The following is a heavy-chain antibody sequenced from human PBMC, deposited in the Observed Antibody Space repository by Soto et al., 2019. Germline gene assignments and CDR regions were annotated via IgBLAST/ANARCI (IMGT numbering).Heavy chain of an antibody. CDR1: GFTFSDYG. CDR3: ARDPSHGSGSYLDY. D-gene: IGHD3-10*01. J-gene: IGHJ4*02. CDR2: IWFDGSNK. Sequence: QSGGSLRLSCAASGFTFSDYGMHWVRQAPGKGLEWVAVIWFDGSNKYYGDSVKGRFTLSRDNSKNTVYLQMNGLRAEDTGVYYCARDPSHGSGSYLDYWGQGAPVTVSS. V-gene: IGHV3-33*01.